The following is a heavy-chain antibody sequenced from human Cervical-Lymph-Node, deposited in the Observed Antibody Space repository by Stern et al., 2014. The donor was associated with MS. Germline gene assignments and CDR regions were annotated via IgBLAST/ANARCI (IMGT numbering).Heavy chain of an antibody. D-gene: IGHD2-21*02. CDR1: GVSITSDAYY. Sequence: QLQLQESGPGLVRPSETLSLICSVSGVSITSDAYYWGWVRQSPGLGLEWIGSISHSGTTFYNPPLKSRVPMSAHTSKNVFPRNLRSGTAADTALYFCARHDRIALGTAIGNWGQGTLVTVSP. CDR2: ISHSGTT. V-gene: IGHV4-39*01. CDR3: ARHDRIALGTAIGN. J-gene: IGHJ4*02.